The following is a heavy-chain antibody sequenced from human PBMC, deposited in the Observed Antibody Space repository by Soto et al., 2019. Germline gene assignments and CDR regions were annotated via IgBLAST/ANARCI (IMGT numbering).Heavy chain of an antibody. CDR1: DGSFSSSNW. V-gene: IGHV4-4*02. CDR3: ARGTGTTEWDYYGMDV. CDR2: IYDSGST. J-gene: IGHJ6*02. D-gene: IGHD1-1*01. Sequence: SETLSLTCAVSDGSFSSSNWWIWVRQPPGKGLEWIGEIYDSGSTNYNPSLKSRVTISVDKAKNQFSLRLTSVTAADTAVYYCARGTGTTEWDYYGMDVWGQGTTVNVSS.